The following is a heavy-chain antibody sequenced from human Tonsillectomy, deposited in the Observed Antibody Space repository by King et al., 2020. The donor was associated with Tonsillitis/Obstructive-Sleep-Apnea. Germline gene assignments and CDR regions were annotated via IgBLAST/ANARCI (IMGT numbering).Heavy chain of an antibody. CDR3: ARDRGYCSSTSCYRDAFDI. CDR1: GGSISSYY. CDR2: IYYSGST. D-gene: IGHD2-2*01. V-gene: IGHV4-59*01. J-gene: IGHJ3*02. Sequence: QLQESGPGLVKPSETLSLTCTVSGGSISSYYWSWIRQPPGKGLEWIGYIYYSGSTNYNPSLKSRVTISVDTSKNQFSLKLSSVTAADTAVYYCARDRGYCSSTSCYRDAFDIWGQGIMVTVSS.